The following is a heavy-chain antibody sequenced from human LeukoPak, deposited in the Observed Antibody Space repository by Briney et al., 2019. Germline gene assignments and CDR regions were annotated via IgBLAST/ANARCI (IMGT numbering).Heavy chain of an antibody. CDR3: ARAKYYDSSGLYYFDY. V-gene: IGHV3-66*01. CDR2: IYSGGST. J-gene: IGHJ4*02. Sequence: GGSLRLSCAASGFTVSSNYMSWVRQAPGKGLEWVSVIYSGGSTYYADSVKGRFTISRDNSKNTLYLQMNSLRAEDTAVYYCARAKYYDSSGLYYFDYWGQGTLVTVSS. CDR1: GFTVSSNY. D-gene: IGHD3-22*01.